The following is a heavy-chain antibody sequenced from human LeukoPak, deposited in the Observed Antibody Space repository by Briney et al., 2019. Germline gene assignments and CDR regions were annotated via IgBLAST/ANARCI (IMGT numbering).Heavy chain of an antibody. D-gene: IGHD4-23*01. CDR1: GSSISSYY. CDR2: IYTSGST. V-gene: IGHV4-4*07. CDR3: ARQHYGGNSGPPRVPFDY. J-gene: IGHJ4*02. Sequence: SETLSLTCTVSGSSISSYYWSWIRQPAGKGLEWIGRIYTSGSTNYNPSLKSRVTMSVDTSKNQFSLKLSSVTAADTAVYYCARQHYGGNSGPPRVPFDYWGQGTLVTVSS.